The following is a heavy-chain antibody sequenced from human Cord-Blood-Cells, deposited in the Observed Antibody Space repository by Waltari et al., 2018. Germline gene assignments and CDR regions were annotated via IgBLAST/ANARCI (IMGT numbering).Heavy chain of an antibody. D-gene: IGHD3-10*01. V-gene: IGHV4-34*01. CDR2: INHSGST. CDR1: GGSFSGYY. J-gene: IGHJ4*02. Sequence: QVQLQQWGAGLLKPSETLSLTCAVYGGSFSGYYWSWIRQPPGKGLEWIVEINHSGSTNYNPALKSRVTISVDTSKNQFSLKLSSVTAADTAVYYCARGLQLLWFGEFDYWGQGTLVTVSS. CDR3: ARGLQLLWFGEFDY.